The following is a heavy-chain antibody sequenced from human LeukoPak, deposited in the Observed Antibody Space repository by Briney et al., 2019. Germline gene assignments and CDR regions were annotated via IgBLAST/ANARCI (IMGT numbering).Heavy chain of an antibody. CDR2: VHLSGRT. Sequence: SETLSLTCGVSARSISSTNWWTWVRQPPGEGLEWIGEVHLSGRTNYNPSLESRVTMSVDMSENHISLKLTSVTAADTAVYYCAREGGPYRPLDYSGQGTLVTVSS. V-gene: IGHV4-4*02. CDR3: AREGGPYRPLDY. J-gene: IGHJ4*02. CDR1: ARSISSTNW.